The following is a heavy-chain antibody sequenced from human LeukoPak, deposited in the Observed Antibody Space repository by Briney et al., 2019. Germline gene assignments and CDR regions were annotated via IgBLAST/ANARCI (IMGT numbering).Heavy chain of an antibody. CDR3: ARGTQTIFGVIDY. V-gene: IGHV1-2*02. D-gene: IGHD3-3*01. J-gene: IGHJ4*02. CDR1: GYTFTGYY. Sequence: ASVKVSCKTSGYTFTGYYMHWLRQAPGQGLVWMGWIHPNNGGTIYARGFQGRVTMTSDTSISTAYLELNSLISDDTAMYFCARGTQTIFGVIDYWGQGTLVTVSS. CDR2: IHPNNGGT.